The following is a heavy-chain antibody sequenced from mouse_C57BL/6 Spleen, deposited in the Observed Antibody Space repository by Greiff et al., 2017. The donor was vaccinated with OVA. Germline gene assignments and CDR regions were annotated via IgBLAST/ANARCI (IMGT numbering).Heavy chain of an antibody. Sequence: EVKLQESGPGLVKPSQSLSLTCSVTGYSITSGYYWYWIRQFPGNKLEWMGYISYDGSNNYNPSVKNRITITSDTSKNQFFLKLNSVTTEDTATYYCARAGGYFDYWGQGTTLTVSS. J-gene: IGHJ2*01. CDR3: ARAGGYFDY. D-gene: IGHD1-1*02. CDR1: GYSITSGYY. CDR2: ISYDGSN. V-gene: IGHV3-6*01.